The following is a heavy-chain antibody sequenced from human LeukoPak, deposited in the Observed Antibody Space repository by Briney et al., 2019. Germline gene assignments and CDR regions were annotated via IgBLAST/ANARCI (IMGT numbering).Heavy chain of an antibody. CDR1: GFTFSGSA. J-gene: IGHJ6*02. V-gene: IGHV3-73*01. Sequence: QSGGSLRLSCAASGFTFSGSAMHWVRQASGKGLEWVGRIRSKANSYATAYAASVKGRFTISRDDSKNTAYLQMNSLKTEDTAVYYCTRMRLDYGSGSPTATYCYYGMDVWGQGTTVTVSS. CDR2: IRSKANSYAT. D-gene: IGHD3-10*01. CDR3: TRMRLDYGSGSPTATYCYYGMDV.